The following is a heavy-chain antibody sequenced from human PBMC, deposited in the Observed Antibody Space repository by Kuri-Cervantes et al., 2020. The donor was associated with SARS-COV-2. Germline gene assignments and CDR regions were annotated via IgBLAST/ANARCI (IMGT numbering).Heavy chain of an antibody. CDR1: GGALNTYNW. Sequence: GSLRLSCVVSGGALNTYNWWTWVRQPPGKGLRWIGEIFHDGSTKFNPSLSLRGRVTMSLDKSKNQLSLNLTSVTAADTAVYYCARESTYTFDIWGQGTMVTVSS. CDR2: IFHDGST. V-gene: IGHV4-4*02. CDR3: ARESTYTFDI. D-gene: IGHD2-2*02. J-gene: IGHJ3*02.